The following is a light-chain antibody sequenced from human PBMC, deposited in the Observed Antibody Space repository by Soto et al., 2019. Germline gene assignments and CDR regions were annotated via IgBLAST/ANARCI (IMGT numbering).Light chain of an antibody. CDR1: QSVSSSY. J-gene: IGKJ1*01. V-gene: IGKV3-20*01. CDR3: QQYGSSLWP. CDR2: GAS. Sequence: EIVLTQSPGTLSLSPGERATLSCRARQSVSSSYLAWYQQKPGQAPRLLIYGASSRATGTPDRFSGSGSGTDFTLTINRLEPEDFAVYYCQQYGSSLWPFGQGTKVEIK.